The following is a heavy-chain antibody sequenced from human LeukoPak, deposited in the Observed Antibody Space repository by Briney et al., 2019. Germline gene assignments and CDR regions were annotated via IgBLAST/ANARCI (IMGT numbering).Heavy chain of an antibody. CDR1: GFTFSSYS. V-gene: IGHV3-21*01. J-gene: IGHJ4*02. CDR3: ARDPLDRSGWSSICDY. Sequence: PGGSLRLSCAASGFTFSSYSMNWVRQAPGKGLEWVSSISSSSSYIYYADSVKGRFTISRDNAKNSLYLQMNSLRAEDTAVYYCARDPLDRSGWSSICDYWGQGTLVTVSS. CDR2: ISSSSSYI. D-gene: IGHD6-19*01.